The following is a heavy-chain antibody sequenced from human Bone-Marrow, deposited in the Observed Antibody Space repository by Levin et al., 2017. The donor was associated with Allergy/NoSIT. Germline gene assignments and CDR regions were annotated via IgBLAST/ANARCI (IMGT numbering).Heavy chain of an antibody. CDR3: AKMEQQLVQGAFQE. V-gene: IGHV3-23*01. CDR1: GFISAYYA. J-gene: IGHJ1*01. CDR2: ISGTYDQT. Sequence: GGSLRLSCAASGFISAYYAMSWVRQAPGKGLEWVSGISGTYDQTFYRDSVKGRFTISRDKSKNTVYLQMNNLRVDDSAIYYCAKMEQQLVQGAFQEWGQGTLVSVSS. D-gene: IGHD6-13*01.